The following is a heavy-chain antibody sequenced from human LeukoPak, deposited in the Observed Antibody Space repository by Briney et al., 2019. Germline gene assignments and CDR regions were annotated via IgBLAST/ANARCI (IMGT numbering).Heavy chain of an antibody. CDR3: AKLRDSSGYTYYYDMDV. J-gene: IGHJ6*02. Sequence: GGSLRLSCVASGFSFSSYGMHWVRQAPGKGLEWVAFISYEGNKKYYADSVKGRFTISRDNSKNTLYLQMNSLRAEDTALYYCAKLRDSSGYTYYYDMDVWGQGTTVSVSS. CDR1: GFSFSSYG. V-gene: IGHV3-30*18. CDR2: ISYEGNKK. D-gene: IGHD3-22*01.